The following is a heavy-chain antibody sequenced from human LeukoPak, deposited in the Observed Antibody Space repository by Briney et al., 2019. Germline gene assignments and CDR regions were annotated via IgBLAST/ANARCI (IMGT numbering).Heavy chain of an antibody. Sequence: SETLSLTCTASGCSISSYYWSWIRQPPGKGLEWIGYIYYSGSTNYNPSLKSRVTISVDTSKNQFSLKLSSVTAADTAVYYCARLGVLRFLEWPNYGMDVWGQGTTVTVSS. CDR1: GCSISSYY. V-gene: IGHV4-59*01. CDR3: ARLGVLRFLEWPNYGMDV. CDR2: IYYSGST. D-gene: IGHD3-3*01. J-gene: IGHJ6*02.